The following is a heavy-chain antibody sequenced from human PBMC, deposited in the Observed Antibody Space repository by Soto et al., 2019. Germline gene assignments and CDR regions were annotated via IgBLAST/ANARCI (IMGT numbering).Heavy chain of an antibody. CDR3: AAAYRNSWHNFVY. V-gene: IGHV3-30-3*01. J-gene: IGHJ4*02. Sequence: QVQLVESGGGMVQPGSSLRLSCAASGFSFSDYAMHLVRQAPGKELEWVTIISYDSSLKYNADSVKGRFTISRDNSKNTLYLQMNSLRADDTAVYYCAAAYRNSWHNFVYWGQGTLVTVSS. CDR2: ISYDSSLK. D-gene: IGHD6-13*01. CDR1: GFSFSDYA.